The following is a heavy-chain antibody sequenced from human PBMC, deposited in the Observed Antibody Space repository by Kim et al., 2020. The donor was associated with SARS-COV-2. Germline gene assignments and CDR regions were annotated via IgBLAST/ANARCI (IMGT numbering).Heavy chain of an antibody. CDR1: GFTFSNAW. J-gene: IGHJ4*02. Sequence: GGSLRLSCAASGFTFSNAWMSWVRQAPGKGLEWVGRIKSKTDGGTTDYAAPVKGRFTISRDDSKNTLYLQMNSLKTEDTAVYYCTTDGIFTFGGVIVTYFDYWGPGTLVTVSS. CDR3: TTDGIFTFGGVIVTYFDY. V-gene: IGHV3-15*01. CDR2: IKSKTDGGTT. D-gene: IGHD3-16*02.